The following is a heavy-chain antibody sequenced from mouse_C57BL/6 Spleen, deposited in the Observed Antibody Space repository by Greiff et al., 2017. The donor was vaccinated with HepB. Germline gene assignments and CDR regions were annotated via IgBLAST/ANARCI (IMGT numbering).Heavy chain of an antibody. Sequence: VMLVESGPGLVQPSQSLSITCTVSGFSLTSYGVHWVRQSPGKGLEWLGVIWSGGSTDYNAAFISRLSISKDNSKSQVFFKMNSLQADDTAIYYCARAFTTVVDYYAMDYWGQGTSVTVSS. CDR2: IWSGGST. CDR1: GFSLTSYG. V-gene: IGHV2-2*01. CDR3: ARAFTTVVDYYAMDY. J-gene: IGHJ4*01. D-gene: IGHD1-1*01.